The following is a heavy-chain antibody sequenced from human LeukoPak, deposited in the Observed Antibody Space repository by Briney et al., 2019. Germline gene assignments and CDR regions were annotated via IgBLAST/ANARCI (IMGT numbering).Heavy chain of an antibody. J-gene: IGHJ4*02. D-gene: IGHD3-10*01. CDR1: GFTFSSYG. Sequence: GGSLRLSCAASGFTFSSYGMDWVRQAPGKGLERVAVIWYDGSNKYYADSVKGRFTISRDNSKNTLYLQMNSLRAEDTAVYYCARDQYGSGSYFNPLDYWGQGTLVTVSS. CDR2: IWYDGSNK. V-gene: IGHV3-33*01. CDR3: ARDQYGSGSYFNPLDY.